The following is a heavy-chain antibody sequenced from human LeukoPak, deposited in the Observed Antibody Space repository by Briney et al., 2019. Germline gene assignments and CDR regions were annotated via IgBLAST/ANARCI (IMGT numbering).Heavy chain of an antibody. Sequence: GASVKVSCKASGYTFTGYYMHWVRQAPGQGLEWMGWINPNSGGTNYAQKFQGRVTMTRDTSISTAYMELSRLRSDDTAVYYCAVAYCSGGSCYFDYWGQGTLATVSS. CDR2: INPNSGGT. V-gene: IGHV1-2*02. CDR1: GYTFTGYY. J-gene: IGHJ4*02. D-gene: IGHD2-15*01. CDR3: AVAYCSGGSCYFDY.